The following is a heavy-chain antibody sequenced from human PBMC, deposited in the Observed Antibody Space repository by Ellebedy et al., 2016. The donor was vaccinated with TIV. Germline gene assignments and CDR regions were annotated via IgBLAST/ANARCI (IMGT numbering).Heavy chain of an antibody. CDR3: ARENWIYDY. D-gene: IGHD1-7*01. J-gene: IGHJ4*02. CDR1: NSSISSGYF. Sequence: SETLSLTCTVSNSSISSGYFWGWIRQPPGKGLEWIGSGYRSGTTYYKSSLKSRATISVDTSKNQFSLKLTSVTASDTAVYYCARENWIYDYWGQGILVTVSS. V-gene: IGHV4-38-2*02. CDR2: GYRSGTT.